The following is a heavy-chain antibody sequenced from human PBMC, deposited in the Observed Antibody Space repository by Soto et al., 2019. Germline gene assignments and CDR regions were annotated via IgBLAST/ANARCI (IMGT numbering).Heavy chain of an antibody. CDR2: ISFDGSNQ. J-gene: IGHJ3*02. V-gene: IGHV3-30*18. CDR1: GFMFNAYG. CDR3: VKAGTMAGTGTTPRSFDI. Sequence: QVQLVESGGGVVQPGRSLRLSCAASGFMFNAYGMHWVRQTPGNGLEWVAVISFDGSNQYYEESVKGRFTISRDNSKNTLYLQMDSRRAEDTAVYFCVKAGTMAGTGTTPRSFDIWGRGTMVTVSS. D-gene: IGHD1-1*01.